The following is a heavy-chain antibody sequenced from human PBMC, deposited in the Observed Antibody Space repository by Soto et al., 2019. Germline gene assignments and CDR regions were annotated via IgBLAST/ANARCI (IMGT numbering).Heavy chain of an antibody. CDR3: AKGGYSSSWYLQH. CDR2: ISGSGGST. Sequence: EVQLLESGGGLVQPGGSLRLSCAASGFTFSSYAMSWVRQAPGKGLEWVSAISGSGGSTYYADSVKGRFTISRDNSKNALYLQMIRLRAEDTAVYYCAKGGYSSSWYLQHWGQGTLVTVSS. D-gene: IGHD6-13*01. J-gene: IGHJ1*01. CDR1: GFTFSSYA. V-gene: IGHV3-23*01.